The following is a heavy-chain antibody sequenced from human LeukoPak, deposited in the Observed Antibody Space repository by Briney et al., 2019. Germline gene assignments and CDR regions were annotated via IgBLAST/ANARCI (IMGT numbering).Heavy chain of an antibody. J-gene: IGHJ6*03. D-gene: IGHD6-19*01. V-gene: IGHV1-2*02. CDR1: GYTFTGYY. CDR3: ARDFVIAVADGNYYYYMDV. CDR2: INPNSGGT. Sequence: ASVKVSCKASGYTFTGYYMHWVRQAPGQGLEWMGWINPNSGGTNYAQKFQGRVTMTRDTSISTAYMELSRLRSDDTAVYYCARDFVIAVADGNYYYYMDVWGKGTTVTISS.